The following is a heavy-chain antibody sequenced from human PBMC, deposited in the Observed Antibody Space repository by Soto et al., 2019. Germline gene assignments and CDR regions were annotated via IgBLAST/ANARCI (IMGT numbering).Heavy chain of an antibody. J-gene: IGHJ3*01. CDR2: IKEDGSVK. CDR1: DFTISSYW. CDR3: GTDQWGGAFDL. V-gene: IGHV3-7*01. Sequence: EVQVVESGGGLVQPGGSLRLSCAASDFTISSYWMTWVRQTPGKGLEFVTNIKEDGSVKNYVDSVKGRFTISRDNAKNSRYLQMNSLGVDDTAIYYCGTDQWGGAFDLCGQGTTVAFSS. D-gene: IGHD3-10*01.